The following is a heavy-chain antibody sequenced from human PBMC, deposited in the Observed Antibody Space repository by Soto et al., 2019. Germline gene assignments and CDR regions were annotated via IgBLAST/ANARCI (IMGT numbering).Heavy chain of an antibody. CDR3: TTAGLSN. V-gene: IGHV3-15*01. D-gene: IGHD3-10*01. J-gene: IGHJ4*02. CDR1: GFTFNNAW. Sequence: EVQLVESGGDLIKPGESLRLSCAASGFTFNNAWMSWVRQAPGKGLEWVGRIKSKTNGETTDYAAPVKGRFTISRDDSKNMLYLQMNSLKTEDTAVYYCTTAGLSNWGQGTLVTVSS. CDR2: IKSKTNGETT.